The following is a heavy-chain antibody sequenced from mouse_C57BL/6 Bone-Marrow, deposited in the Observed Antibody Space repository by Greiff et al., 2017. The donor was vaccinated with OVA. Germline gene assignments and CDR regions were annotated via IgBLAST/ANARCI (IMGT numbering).Heavy chain of an antibody. CDR2: IRSKSNNYAT. V-gene: IGHV10-1*01. D-gene: IGHD3-2*02. CDR3: VRDSSGYFDY. J-gene: IGHJ2*01. CDR1: GFSFNTYA. Sequence: EVKLVESGGGLVQPQGSLKLSCAASGFSFNTYAMNWVRQAPGKGLEWVARIRSKSNNYATYYADSVKDRFTISRDDSESMLYLQMNNLKTEDTAMYYCVRDSSGYFDYWGQGTTLTVSS.